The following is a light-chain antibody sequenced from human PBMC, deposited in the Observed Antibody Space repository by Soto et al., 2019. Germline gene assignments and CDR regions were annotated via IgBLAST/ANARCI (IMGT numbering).Light chain of an antibody. J-gene: IGLJ1*01. CDR1: SSDVGGFNS. CDR3: CSYAGSYSYA. Sequence: QSALTQPRSVSGSPGQSVTISCTGTSSDVGGFNSVSWYQQHPGKAPKLMIYDVNKRPSGVPDRFSGSKSGSTASLTISGLQAEDEADYYCCSYAGSYSYAFATGTKV. CDR2: DVN. V-gene: IGLV2-11*01.